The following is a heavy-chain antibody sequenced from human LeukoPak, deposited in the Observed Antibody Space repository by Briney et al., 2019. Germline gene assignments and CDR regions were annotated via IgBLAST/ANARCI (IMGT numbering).Heavy chain of an antibody. CDR2: IYHSGST. D-gene: IGHD3-9*01. CDR3: ARSDILTGWDV. V-gene: IGHV4-30-2*01. CDR1: GGSISSRSYY. J-gene: IGHJ6*02. Sequence: SETLSLTCTVSGGSISSRSYYWGWIRQPPGKGLEWIGYIYHSGSTYYNPSLKSRVTISVDRSKNQFSLKLSSVTAADTAVYYCARSDILTGWDVWGQGTTVTVSS.